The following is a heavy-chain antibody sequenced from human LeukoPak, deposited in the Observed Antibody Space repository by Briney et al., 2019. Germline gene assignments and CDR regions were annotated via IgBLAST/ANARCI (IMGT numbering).Heavy chain of an antibody. Sequence: GRSLRLSCAASGFTFDDYAMHWVRQAPGKGLEWVSGISWNSGSIGYADSVKGRFTISRDNAKNSLYLQMNSLRAEDTALYYCAKDLQYCSSTSCPTDAFDIWGQGTMVTVPS. CDR1: GFTFDDYA. V-gene: IGHV3-9*01. CDR3: AKDLQYCSSTSCPTDAFDI. J-gene: IGHJ3*02. CDR2: ISWNSGSI. D-gene: IGHD2-2*01.